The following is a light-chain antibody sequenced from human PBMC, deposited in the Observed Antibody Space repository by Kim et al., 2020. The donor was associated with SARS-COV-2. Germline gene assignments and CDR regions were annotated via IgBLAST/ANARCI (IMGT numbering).Light chain of an antibody. Sequence: QSALTQPRSVSGSPGQSVTISCTGTSSDVGGYNYVSWYQQHPGKAPKLMIYDVSKLPSGVPDRFSDSKSGNTASLTVSGLQAEDEADYYCCSYAGSYTYVVGTGTKVTVL. CDR3: CSYAGSYTYV. CDR1: SSDVGGYNY. V-gene: IGLV2-11*01. J-gene: IGLJ1*01. CDR2: DVS.